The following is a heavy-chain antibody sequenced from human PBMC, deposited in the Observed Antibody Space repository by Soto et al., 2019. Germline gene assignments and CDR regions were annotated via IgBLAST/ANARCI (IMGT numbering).Heavy chain of an antibody. V-gene: IGHV4-31*03. CDR1: GYSITAGGYY. J-gene: IGHJ5*02. CDR2: FYSSGSI. CDR3: ARMYSSGSGWFHP. D-gene: IGHD6-19*01. Sequence: KPSETLSLTCFVSGYSITAGGYYWSWIRHHPGKGLEWIGSFYSSGSIIYNPSLRSRVSISGDKSSNQFSMSLTSVTAADTARYYCARMYSSGSGWFHPWGQGTLVTVSS.